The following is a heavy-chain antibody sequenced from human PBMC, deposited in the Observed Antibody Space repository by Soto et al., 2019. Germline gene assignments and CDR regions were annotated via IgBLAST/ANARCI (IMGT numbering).Heavy chain of an antibody. Sequence: QMQLVQSGAEVKKTGSSVTVSCKALGNTFTYRYLHWVRQAPGQALEWMGWITPFSGDVHYAQKFEERVTITRYRSINTSYMLMSSLISEDTAMYFCAGGGAGSGPFTWELPDHWGQGTLVTVSS. V-gene: IGHV1-45*02. J-gene: IGHJ4*02. CDR2: ITPFSGDV. CDR1: GNTFTYRY. D-gene: IGHD1-26*01. CDR3: AGGGAGSGPFTWELPDH.